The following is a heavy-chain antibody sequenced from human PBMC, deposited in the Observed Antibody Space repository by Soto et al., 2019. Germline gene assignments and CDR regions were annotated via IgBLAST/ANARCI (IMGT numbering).Heavy chain of an antibody. D-gene: IGHD4-4*01. CDR1: GGSISSSNW. Sequence: QVQLQESGPGLVKPSGTLSLTCAVSGGSISSSNWWSWVRQPPGKGLEWIGEIYHSGSTNYNPSLKSRVTISLDKSRNQFPLKLSSVTAAHPAGYYCAGLMTTVTTFDYWGQGTLVTVSS. V-gene: IGHV4-4*02. CDR3: AGLMTTVTTFDY. CDR2: IYHSGST. J-gene: IGHJ4*02.